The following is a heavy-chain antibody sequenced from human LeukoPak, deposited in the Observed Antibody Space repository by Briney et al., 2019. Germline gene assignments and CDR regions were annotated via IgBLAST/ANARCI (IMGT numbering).Heavy chain of an antibody. Sequence: GGSLRLSCAASGFTFSSYAMHWVRQAPGKGLEWVAVISYDGSNKYYADSVKGRFTISRDNSKNTLYLQMNSLRAEDTAVYYCARGELQYWGQGTLVTVSS. CDR1: GFTFSSYA. V-gene: IGHV3-30*04. D-gene: IGHD1-26*01. J-gene: IGHJ4*02. CDR2: ISYDGSNK. CDR3: ARGELQY.